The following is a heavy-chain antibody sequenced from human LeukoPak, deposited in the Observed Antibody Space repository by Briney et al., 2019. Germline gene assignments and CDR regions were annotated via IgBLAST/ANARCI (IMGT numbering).Heavy chain of an antibody. CDR1: GFSLSTSGMC. Sequence: SGPALVKPTQTLTLTCTFSGFSLSTSGMCVSWIRQPPGKALEWLALIDWDDDKYYSTSLKTSLTISKDTSKNQVVLTMTNMDPVDTATYYCARMVYYGSGSYYSWFDPWGQGTLVTVSS. CDR3: ARMVYYGSGSYYSWFDP. J-gene: IGHJ5*02. V-gene: IGHV2-70*01. CDR2: IDWDDDK. D-gene: IGHD3-10*01.